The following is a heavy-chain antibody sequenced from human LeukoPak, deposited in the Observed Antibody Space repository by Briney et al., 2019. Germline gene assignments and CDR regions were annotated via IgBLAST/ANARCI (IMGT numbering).Heavy chain of an antibody. J-gene: IGHJ4*02. CDR3: ARDRRSFPLPGY. Sequence: SVKVSCKASGGTFSTYAISWVRQAPGQGLEWMGGIIPIFDTANYAQKFQGRVTMTTDTSTSTAYMELRSLRSDDTAVYYCARDRRSFPLPGYWGQGTLVTVSS. CDR2: IIPIFDTA. V-gene: IGHV1-69*05. D-gene: IGHD3-3*02. CDR1: GGTFSTYA.